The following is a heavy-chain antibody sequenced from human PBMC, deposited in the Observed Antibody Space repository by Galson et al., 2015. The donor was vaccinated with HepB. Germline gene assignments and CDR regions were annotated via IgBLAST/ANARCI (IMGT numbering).Heavy chain of an antibody. CDR2: INTNTGNP. J-gene: IGHJ6*02. CDR1: GYTFTTYA. CDR3: AREGSGSYRYGMDV. D-gene: IGHD1-26*01. Sequence: SVKASCKASGYTFTTYAMNWVRQAPGQGLELMGWINTNTGNPTYAQGFTGRFVISLDTSVSTAYLQISSLKDEDTAVYYCAREGSGSYRYGMDVWGQGTTVTVSS. V-gene: IGHV7-4-1*02.